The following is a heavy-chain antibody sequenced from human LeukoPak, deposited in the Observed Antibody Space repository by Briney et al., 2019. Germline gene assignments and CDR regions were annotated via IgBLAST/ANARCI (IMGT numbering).Heavy chain of an antibody. CDR2: IYYSGST. CDR1: GGSLSSSSYY. Sequence: PSETLSLTCTVSGGSLSSSSYYWGWLRQPPGTGLEWIGSIYYSGSTYYNPSLKSRVTISVDTSKNQFSLKLSSVTAADTAVYYCASHIVVVTKYFDYWGQGTLVTVSS. CDR3: ASHIVVVTKYFDY. D-gene: IGHD2-21*02. V-gene: IGHV4-39*01. J-gene: IGHJ4*02.